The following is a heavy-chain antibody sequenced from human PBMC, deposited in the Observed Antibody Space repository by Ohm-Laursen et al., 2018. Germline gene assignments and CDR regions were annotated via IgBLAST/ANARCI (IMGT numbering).Heavy chain of an antibody. CDR1: GFTFSSYD. CDR2: IGTAGDT. V-gene: IGHV3-13*01. CDR3: ARGVRNSPYWYFDL. Sequence: SLRLSCAASGFTFSSYDMHWVRQAPGKGLEWVSAIGTAGDTYYPGSVKGRFTISRENAKNSLYLQMNSLRAGDTAVYYCARGVRNSPYWYFDLWGRGTLVTVSS. J-gene: IGHJ2*01. D-gene: IGHD1/OR15-1a*01.